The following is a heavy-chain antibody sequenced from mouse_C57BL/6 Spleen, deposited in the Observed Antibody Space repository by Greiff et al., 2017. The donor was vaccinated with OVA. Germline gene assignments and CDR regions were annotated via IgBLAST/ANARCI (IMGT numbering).Heavy chain of an antibody. D-gene: IGHD2-4*01. CDR3: AYDYGGRAWFAY. CDR1: GYTFTDYY. CDR2: INPNNGGT. V-gene: IGHV1-26*01. Sequence: EVQLQQSGPELVKPGASVKISCKASGYTFTDYYMNWVKQSHGKSLEWIGDINPNNGGTSYNQKFKGKATLTVDKSSSTAYMELRSLTSEDSAVDYWAYDYGGRAWFAYWGQGTLVTVSA. J-gene: IGHJ3*01.